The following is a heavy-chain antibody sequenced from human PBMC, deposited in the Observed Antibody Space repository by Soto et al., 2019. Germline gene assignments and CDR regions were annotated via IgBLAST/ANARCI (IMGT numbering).Heavy chain of an antibody. J-gene: IGHJ4*02. V-gene: IGHV4-38-2*02. CDR2: IYPTGTT. Sequence: SETLSLTCAVSGYSISRGCYWDWIRQAPGKGMEWIGSIYPTGTTYYNPSLKSRVTISVDTSKNQFSLTLTSVTAADTGVYYCARDLNYGLYYFDYWGPGTLVT. CDR1: GYSISRGCY. CDR3: ARDLNYGLYYFDY. D-gene: IGHD3-10*01.